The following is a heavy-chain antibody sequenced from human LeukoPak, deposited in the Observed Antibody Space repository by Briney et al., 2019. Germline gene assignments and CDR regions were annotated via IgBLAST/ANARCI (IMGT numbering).Heavy chain of an antibody. CDR2: IIPILGIA. V-gene: IGHV1-69*04. J-gene: IGHJ4*02. CDR3: ARGKYSSSLSY. CDR1: GYTLTGYY. Sequence: SVKVSCKASGYTLTGYYMHWVRQAPGQGLEWMGRIIPILGIANYAQKFQGRVTITADKSTSTAYMELSSLRSEDTAVYYCARGKYSSSLSYWGQGTLVTVSS. D-gene: IGHD6-6*01.